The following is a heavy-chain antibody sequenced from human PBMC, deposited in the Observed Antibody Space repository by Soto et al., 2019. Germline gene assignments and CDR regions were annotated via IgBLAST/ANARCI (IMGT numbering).Heavy chain of an antibody. CDR1: GFTFSIYS. V-gene: IGHV3-48*01. Sequence: GGSLRLSCAASGFTFSIYSMNWVRQAPGKGLEWVSCIMPGSSHIFYADSVKGRFTISRDNDKNALYLQMNNLRAEDTALYYCARVVCQSCPFDYWGQGT. D-gene: IGHD2-15*01. J-gene: IGHJ4*02. CDR3: ARVVCQSCPFDY. CDR2: IMPGSSHI.